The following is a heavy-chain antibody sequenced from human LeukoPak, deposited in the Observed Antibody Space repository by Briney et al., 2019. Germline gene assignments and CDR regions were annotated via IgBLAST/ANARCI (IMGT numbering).Heavy chain of an antibody. J-gene: IGHJ4*02. CDR1: GFTFSSYG. CDR2: IRYDGSNK. V-gene: IGHV3-30*02. Sequence: TGGSLRLSCAASGFTFSSYGMHWVRQAPGKGLEWVAFIRYDGSNKYYADSVKGRSTISRDNSKNTLYLQMNSLRAEDTAVYYCARGSDIVVVPAAIPFDYWGQGTLVTVSS. D-gene: IGHD2-2*02. CDR3: ARGSDIVVVPAAIPFDY.